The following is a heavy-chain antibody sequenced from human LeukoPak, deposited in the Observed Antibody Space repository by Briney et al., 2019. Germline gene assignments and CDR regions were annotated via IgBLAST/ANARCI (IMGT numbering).Heavy chain of an antibody. CDR2: IPTSGISV. J-gene: IGHJ4*02. Sequence: GGSLRLSCAASGFSFSRYYMSWVRQTPGKALEWISYIPTSGISVHYADSVRGRFTASRDNAKNSLHLQMDSLRVEDTAVYYCTRAEGLGPGAHFDQWGQGALVIVSS. V-gene: IGHV3-11*01. CDR1: GFSFSRYY. CDR3: TRAEGLGPGAHFDQ.